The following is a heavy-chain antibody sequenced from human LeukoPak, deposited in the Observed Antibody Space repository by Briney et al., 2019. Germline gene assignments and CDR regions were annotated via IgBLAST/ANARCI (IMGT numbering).Heavy chain of an antibody. Sequence: ASVKVSCKASGYTFTGFHMHWVRQAPGQGLEWMGRINPNSGDTNYQGRVTMTTDTSTSTAYMELRSLRSDDTAVYYCARDLRVVGATSRFDYWGQGTLVTVSP. CDR2: INPNSGDT. D-gene: IGHD1-26*01. CDR1: GYTFTGFH. V-gene: IGHV1-2*06. J-gene: IGHJ4*02. CDR3: ARDLRVVGATSRFDY.